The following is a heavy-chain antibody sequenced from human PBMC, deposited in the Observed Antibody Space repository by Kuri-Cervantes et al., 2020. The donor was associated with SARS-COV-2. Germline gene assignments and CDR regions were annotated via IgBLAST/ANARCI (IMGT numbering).Heavy chain of an antibody. V-gene: IGHV1-2*02. J-gene: IGHJ4*02. CDR2: INPNSGGT. CDR1: GYTFTGYY. CDR3: AKGIAVATGYFDY. D-gene: IGHD6-19*01. Sequence: ALVKVSCRASGYTFTGYYMHWVRQAPGQGLEWMGWINPNSGGTNYAQKFQGRVTMTRDTSISTAYMELSRLRSDDTAVYYCAKGIAVATGYFDYWGRGTLVTVSS.